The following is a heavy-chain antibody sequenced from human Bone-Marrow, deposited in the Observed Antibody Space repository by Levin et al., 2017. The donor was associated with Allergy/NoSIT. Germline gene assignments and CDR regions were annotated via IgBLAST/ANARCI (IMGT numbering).Heavy chain of an antibody. D-gene: IGHD6-19*01. CDR3: ARDERGTTGWFDVYY. V-gene: IGHV4-61*01. Sequence: ASETLSLTCTVSGGSVSSGYHYWSWVRQPPGKGLEWIGYIYSGNTNYNPALNSRVTMSVDTSRNQFSLKLTSVTVADTAVYYCARDERGTTGWFDVYYWGQGTLVTVSS. CDR1: GGSVSSGYHY. J-gene: IGHJ4*02. CDR2: IYSGNT.